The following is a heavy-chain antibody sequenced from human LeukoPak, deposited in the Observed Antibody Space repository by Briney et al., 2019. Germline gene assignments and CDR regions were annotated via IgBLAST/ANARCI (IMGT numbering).Heavy chain of an antibody. Sequence: SETLSLTCTVSGGSISTYYWSWIRQPPGKGLEWIGYIHYSGSINYNPSLKSRVTISVDTSKNQFSLKLTSVTAADTAVYYCASGRGASYFDYWGQGTLVTVSS. CDR1: GGSISTYY. CDR2: IHYSGSI. V-gene: IGHV4-59*01. D-gene: IGHD1-26*01. J-gene: IGHJ4*02. CDR3: ASGRGASYFDY.